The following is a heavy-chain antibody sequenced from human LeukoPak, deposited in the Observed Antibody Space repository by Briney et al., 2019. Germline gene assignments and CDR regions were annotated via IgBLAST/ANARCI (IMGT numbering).Heavy chain of an antibody. Sequence: PGGSLRLSCAASGFTFSIYSMNWVRQAPGKGLEWVSYITSSGTTIFYADSVKGRFTISRDNAKNSLYLQMNSLRAEDTAVYYCARRSSGWYYFDYWGQGTLVTVSS. J-gene: IGHJ4*02. V-gene: IGHV3-48*04. CDR1: GFTFSIYS. D-gene: IGHD6-19*01. CDR3: ARRSSGWYYFDY. CDR2: ITSSGTTI.